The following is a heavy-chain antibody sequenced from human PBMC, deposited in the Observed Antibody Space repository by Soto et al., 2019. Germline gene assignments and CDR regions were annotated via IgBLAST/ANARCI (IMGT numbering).Heavy chain of an antibody. D-gene: IGHD2-15*01. CDR1: GYTFTGYY. CDR3: ARVRGGGGWFDP. CDR2: INPNSGGT. V-gene: IGHV1-2*02. Sequence: QVQLVQSGAEVKKPGASVKVSCKASGYTFTGYYMHWVRQAPGQGLEWMGWINPNSGGTNYAQKCQGRVTMTRDTSISTAYMELSRLRSDDTAVYYCARVRGGGGWFDPWGQGTLVTVSS. J-gene: IGHJ5*02.